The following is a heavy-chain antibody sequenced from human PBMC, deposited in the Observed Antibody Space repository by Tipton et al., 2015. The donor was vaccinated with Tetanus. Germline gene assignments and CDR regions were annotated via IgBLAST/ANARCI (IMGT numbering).Heavy chain of an antibody. J-gene: IGHJ4*02. Sequence: LRLSCSVSGGPVNSGTYYWSWIRQPPGKGLEWLGDIYYGGATQYNPSLESRVTISMDTSKNQVSLRLTSVTAADTAVYYCARLREIVRRSGWAFDYWGQGILVSVAS. D-gene: IGHD5-12*01. CDR2: IYYGGAT. V-gene: IGHV4-61*01. CDR3: ARLREIVRRSGWAFDY. CDR1: GGPVNSGTYY.